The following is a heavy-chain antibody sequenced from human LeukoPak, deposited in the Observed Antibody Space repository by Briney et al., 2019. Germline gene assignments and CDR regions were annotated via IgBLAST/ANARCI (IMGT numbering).Heavy chain of an antibody. Sequence: GGSLRLSCAGSGFTVSGTFMTWVRQAPGKGLECVSLIYSAGVTHYADSVKGRFTISRDNAKNTLYLQMDSLRAEDTAVYYCAARGGGDYYGVDVWGQGTTVTVSS. J-gene: IGHJ6*02. V-gene: IGHV3-53*01. CDR1: GFTVSGTF. D-gene: IGHD3-16*01. CDR2: IYSAGVT. CDR3: AARGGGDYYGVDV.